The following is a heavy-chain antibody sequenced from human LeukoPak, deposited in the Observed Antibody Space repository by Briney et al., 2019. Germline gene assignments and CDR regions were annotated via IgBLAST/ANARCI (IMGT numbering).Heavy chain of an antibody. CDR1: GGSISGSSYY. Sequence: SETLSLTCTVSGGSISGSSYYWGWIRQPPGEGLEWIGYIYHTGSTYYNPSLKGRVTISVDRSKNQFSLNLNFVTAADTALYYCARGDGSGSGRWFDPWGQGTLITVSS. CDR2: IYHTGST. D-gene: IGHD3-10*01. J-gene: IGHJ5*02. V-gene: IGHV4-30-2*01. CDR3: ARGDGSGSGRWFDP.